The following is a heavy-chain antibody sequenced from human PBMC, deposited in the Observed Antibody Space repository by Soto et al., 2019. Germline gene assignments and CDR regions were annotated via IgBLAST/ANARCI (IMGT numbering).Heavy chain of an antibody. CDR2: IDNSGST. CDR1: GGSISNYF. Sequence: SATLSLTCTVSGGSISNYFCNWSRQPAGKGLEWIGRIDNSGSTNYNPSLKSRITMSADTSRNQFSLKLNSVTAAGTAVYYCARGGQDFWSGPFDYWGQGALVTVSS. J-gene: IGHJ4*02. CDR3: ARGGQDFWSGPFDY. V-gene: IGHV4-4*07. D-gene: IGHD3-3*01.